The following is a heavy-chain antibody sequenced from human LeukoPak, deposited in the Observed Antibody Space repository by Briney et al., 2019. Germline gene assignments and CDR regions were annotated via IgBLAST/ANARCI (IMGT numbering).Heavy chain of an antibody. CDR2: INQDGSEK. Sequence: GWALRLSCAASGFTFSNYWMIWVRQAPGKGLEWVGNINQDGSEKRYANSVKGRFTISRDNSKNTLYLQMGSLRGEDMAVYYCARGLITGAAGTYYYYGMDVWGQGTTVTVS. J-gene: IGHJ6*02. D-gene: IGHD6-13*01. CDR3: ARGLITGAAGTYYYYGMDV. V-gene: IGHV3-7*02. CDR1: GFTFSNYW.